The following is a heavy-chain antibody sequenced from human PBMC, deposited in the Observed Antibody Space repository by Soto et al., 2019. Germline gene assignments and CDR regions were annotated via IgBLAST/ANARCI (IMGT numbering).Heavy chain of an antibody. V-gene: IGHV1-69*12. Sequence: QVQLVQSGAEVKKPGSSVKVSCKASGGTFSSYASSWVRQAPGQGLEWMGGIIPIFGTANYAQKFQGRVTITADESTSTAHMDLSSLRSEDTAVYYCATQGLPHYYYYGMDVWGQGTTVTVSS. CDR2: IIPIFGTA. CDR1: GGTFSSYA. D-gene: IGHD5-18*01. CDR3: ATQGLPHYYYYGMDV. J-gene: IGHJ6*02.